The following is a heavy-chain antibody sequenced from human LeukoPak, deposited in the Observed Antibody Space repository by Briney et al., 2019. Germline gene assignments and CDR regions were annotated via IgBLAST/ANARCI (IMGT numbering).Heavy chain of an antibody. J-gene: IGHJ4*02. D-gene: IGHD3-10*01. CDR1: GGSISSSSYY. V-gene: IGHV4-39*01. CDR3: ARHEVLGRLSSYGSAIDC. CDR2: IYYSGST. Sequence: SETLSLTCTVSGGSISSSSYYWGWIRQPPGKGLEWIGSIYYSGSTYYNPSLKSRVTISVDTSKNQFSLKLSSVTAADTAVYYCARHEVLGRLSSYGSAIDCWGQGTLVTVSS.